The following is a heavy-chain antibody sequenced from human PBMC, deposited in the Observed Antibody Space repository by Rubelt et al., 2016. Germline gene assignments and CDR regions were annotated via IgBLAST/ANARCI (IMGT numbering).Heavy chain of an antibody. J-gene: IGHJ4*02. CDR2: IYYSGST. Sequence: QLQLQESGPGLVKPSETLSLTCTVSGGSISSSSYYWGWIRQPPGKGLEWIGSIYYSGSTYSNPSPKSRVTISVDTSKNQVSRKLSSVTAADTAVYYCARHPVTNSHADYWGQGTLVTVSS. CDR3: ARHPVTNSHADY. V-gene: IGHV4-39*01. D-gene: IGHD4-11*01. CDR1: GGSISSSSYY.